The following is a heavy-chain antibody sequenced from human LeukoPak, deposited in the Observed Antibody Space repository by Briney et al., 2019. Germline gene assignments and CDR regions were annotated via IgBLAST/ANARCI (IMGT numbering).Heavy chain of an antibody. CDR1: GGSISSSSYY. CDR3: AGVGYSYGSNDFDY. V-gene: IGHV4-39*01. Sequence: PSETVSLTCTVSGGSISSSSYYWGWIRQPPGKELEWLGSIYYSGSTYYNPSLKTRVAISVDTSKNQFSLKLNSAAAADTAVYYCAGVGYSYGSNDFDYWGQGILVTVSS. CDR2: IYYSGST. D-gene: IGHD5-18*01. J-gene: IGHJ4*02.